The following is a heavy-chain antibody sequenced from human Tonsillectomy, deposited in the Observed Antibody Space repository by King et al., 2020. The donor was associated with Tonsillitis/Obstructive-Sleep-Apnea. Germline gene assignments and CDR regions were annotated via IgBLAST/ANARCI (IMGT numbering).Heavy chain of an antibody. CDR2: IWYDGSNK. D-gene: IGHD6-6*01. CDR3: ARDPSIAARPSYGGFDP. J-gene: IGHJ5*02. Sequence: VQLVESGGGVVQPGRSLRLSCAASGFTFSSYGMHWVRQAPGKGLEWVAVIWYDGSNKYYADSVKGRFTISRDNSKNTLYLQMNSLRAEDTAVYYCARDPSIAARPSYGGFDPWGQGTLVTVSS. V-gene: IGHV3-33*01. CDR1: GFTFSSYG.